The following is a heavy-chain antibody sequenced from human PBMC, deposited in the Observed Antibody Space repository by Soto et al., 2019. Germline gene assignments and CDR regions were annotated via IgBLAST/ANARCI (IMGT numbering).Heavy chain of an antibody. CDR1: GYTFTSYA. J-gene: IGHJ5*02. CDR2: INAGNGNT. V-gene: IGHV1-3*01. D-gene: IGHD6-13*01. CDR3: ARERDSSSWYQTLTDWFDP. Sequence: ASVKVSCKASGYTFTSYAMHWVRQAPGQRLEWMGWINAGNGNTKYSQKFQGRVTITRDTSASTAYMELSSLRSEDTAVYYCARERDSSSWYQTLTDWFDPWGQGTLVTVSS.